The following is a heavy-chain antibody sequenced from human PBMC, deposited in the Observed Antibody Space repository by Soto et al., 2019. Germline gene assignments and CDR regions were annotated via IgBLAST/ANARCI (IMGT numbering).Heavy chain of an antibody. Sequence: GGSLRLSCAASGFTFSSYSMNWVRQAPGKGLEWVSSISSSSSYIYYADSVKGRFTISRDNAKNSLYLQMNSLRAEDTAVYYCARDRWRQQWLDQLGFDPWGQGTLVTVSS. CDR2: ISSSSSYI. V-gene: IGHV3-21*01. CDR1: GFTFSSYS. D-gene: IGHD6-19*01. J-gene: IGHJ5*02. CDR3: ARDRWRQQWLDQLGFDP.